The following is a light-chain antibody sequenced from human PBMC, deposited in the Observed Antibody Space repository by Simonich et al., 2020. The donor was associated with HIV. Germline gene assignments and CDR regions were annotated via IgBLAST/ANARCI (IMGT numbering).Light chain of an antibody. CDR3: QQYNNWPIT. CDR1: QSLSSN. CDR2: GAS. V-gene: IGKV3-15*01. J-gene: IGKJ5*01. Sequence: EILMTQSPATLSVSPGERATLSCRASQSLSSNLAWYQQKPGQAPRLLIYGASTRATGIPARFSGSGSGTEFTLTISSLQSEDFAVYYCQQYNNWPITFGQGTRLEIK.